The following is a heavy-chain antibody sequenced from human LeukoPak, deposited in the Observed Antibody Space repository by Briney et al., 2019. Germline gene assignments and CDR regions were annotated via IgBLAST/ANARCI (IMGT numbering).Heavy chain of an antibody. J-gene: IGHJ4*02. V-gene: IGHV3-30*18. CDR3: AKPQYYYDSSGILDY. CDR1: GFTFSSYG. D-gene: IGHD3-22*01. Sequence: GGSLRLSCAASGFTFSSYGMHWVRQAPGKGLEWVAVISYDGSNKYYADSVKGRFTISRDNSKNTLYLQMNSLRAEDTAVYYCAKPQYYYDSSGILDYWGQGTLVTVSS. CDR2: ISYDGSNK.